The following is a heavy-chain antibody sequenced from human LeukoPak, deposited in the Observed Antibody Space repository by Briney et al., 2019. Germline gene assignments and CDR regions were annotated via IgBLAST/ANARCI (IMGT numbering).Heavy chain of an antibody. D-gene: IGHD4-23*01. CDR3: ARVRLYGGEFRYFDL. Sequence: SETLSLTCTVSGGSISSYYWSWIRQPPGKGLEWIGYIYYSGSTNYNPSLKSRVTISVDTSKNQLSLKLSSVTAADTAVYYCARVRLYGGEFRYFDLWGRGTLVTVSS. J-gene: IGHJ2*01. V-gene: IGHV4-59*01. CDR1: GGSISSYY. CDR2: IYYSGST.